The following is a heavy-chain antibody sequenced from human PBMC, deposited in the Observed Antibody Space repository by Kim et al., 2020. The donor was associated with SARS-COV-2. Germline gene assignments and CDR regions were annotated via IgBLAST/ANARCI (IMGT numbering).Heavy chain of an antibody. D-gene: IGHD3-10*01. J-gene: IGHJ6*02. V-gene: IGHV1-3*01. CDR3: ARELGPPKLLLWFGELYPGRGYYYGMDV. CDR1: GYTFTSYA. CDR2: INAGNGNT. Sequence: ASVKVSCKASGYTFTSYAMHWVRQAPGQRLEWMGWINAGNGNTKYSQKFQGRVTITRDTSASTAYMELSSLRSEDTAVYYCARELGPPKLLLWFGELYPGRGYYYGMDVWGQGTTVTVSS.